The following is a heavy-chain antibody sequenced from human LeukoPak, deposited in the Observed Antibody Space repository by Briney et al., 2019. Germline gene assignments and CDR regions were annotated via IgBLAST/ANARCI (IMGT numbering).Heavy chain of an antibody. CDR3: ARHQKDDYGDYYFDY. CDR2: INHSGST. J-gene: IGHJ4*02. CDR1: GGSFSGYY. Sequence: SETLSLTCDVYGGSFSGYYWSWIRQPPGKGLEWIGEINHSGSTNYNPSLKSRVTISVDTSKNQFSLKLSSVTAADTAVYYCARHQKDDYGDYYFDYWGQGTLVTVSS. V-gene: IGHV4-34*01. D-gene: IGHD4-17*01.